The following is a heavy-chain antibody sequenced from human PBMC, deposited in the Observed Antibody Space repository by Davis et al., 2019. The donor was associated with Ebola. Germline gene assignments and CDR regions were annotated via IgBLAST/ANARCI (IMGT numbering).Heavy chain of an antibody. CDR1: GFTFSKAW. CDR2: MKSNFDGGTT. Sequence: PGGSLRLSCAASGFTFSKAWMSWVRQAPGKGPEWVGRMKSNFDGGTTDYAAPVEGRFTILRDDSKNTLYLQMNSLKTEDTAVYYCTTVWIAEGSKKGLEWGQGTLVTVSS. D-gene: IGHD2-21*01. J-gene: IGHJ4*02. CDR3: TTVWIAEGSKKGLE. V-gene: IGHV3-15*07.